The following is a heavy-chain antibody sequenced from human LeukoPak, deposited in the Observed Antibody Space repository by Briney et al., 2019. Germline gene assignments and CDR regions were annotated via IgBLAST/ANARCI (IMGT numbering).Heavy chain of an antibody. V-gene: IGHV3-66*02. J-gene: IGHJ4*02. CDR1: GFTVSSNY. CDR3: ARVLGSPAGADY. D-gene: IGHD1-26*01. CDR2: IYSGGST. Sequence: GGSLRLSCAASGFTVSSNYMSWVRQAPGKGLEWVSVIYSGGSTYYADSVKGRFTISRDNSKNTLYLQMNSLRAEDTAVYYCARVLGSPAGADYWGQGTLVTVSS.